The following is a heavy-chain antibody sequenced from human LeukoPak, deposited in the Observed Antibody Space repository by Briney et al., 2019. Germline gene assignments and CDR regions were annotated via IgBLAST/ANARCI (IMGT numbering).Heavy chain of an antibody. CDR1: GGSFSGYY. Sequence: SETLSLTCAVYGGSFSGYYWSWIRQPPGKGLEWIGEINHSGSTNYNPFLKSRVTISVDTSQNQSSLKLSSVTAPDTAVYYCATGPLSPYSNCAVYANYYYYNYMDVWGKGTTVTVSS. CDR2: INHSGST. D-gene: IGHD4-11*01. CDR3: ATGPLSPYSNCAVYANYYYYNYMDV. V-gene: IGHV4-34*01. J-gene: IGHJ6*03.